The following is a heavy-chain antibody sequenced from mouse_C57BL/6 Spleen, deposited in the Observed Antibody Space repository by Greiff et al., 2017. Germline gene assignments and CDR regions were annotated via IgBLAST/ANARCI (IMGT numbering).Heavy chain of an antibody. D-gene: IGHD3-1*01. CDR2: INPSNGGT. J-gene: IGHJ2*01. Sequence: QVQLQQPGPELVKPGASVKLSCKASGYTFTSYWMHWVKQRPGQGLEWIGNINPSNGGTNYNEKFKSKATLTVDKSSSTAYMQLSSLTSEDSAVYYCARGGSPFYYFDYWGQGTTLTVSS. V-gene: IGHV1-53*01. CDR3: ARGGSPFYYFDY. CDR1: GYTFTSYW.